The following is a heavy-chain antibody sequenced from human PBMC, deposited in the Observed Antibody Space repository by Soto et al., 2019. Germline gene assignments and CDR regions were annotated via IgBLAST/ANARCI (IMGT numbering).Heavy chain of an antibody. CDR2: ISYDGSNK. CDR1: GFTFSSYG. V-gene: IGHV3-30*18. J-gene: IGHJ4*02. Sequence: QVQLVESGGGVVQPGRSLRLSCAASGFTFSSYGMHWVRQAPGKGLEWVAVISYDGSNKYYADSVKGRFTISRDNSKNTLYLQMNSLRAEDTAVYYCAKEVAVAAPGCYDYWGQGTLVTVSS. CDR3: AKEVAVAAPGCYDY. D-gene: IGHD6-19*01.